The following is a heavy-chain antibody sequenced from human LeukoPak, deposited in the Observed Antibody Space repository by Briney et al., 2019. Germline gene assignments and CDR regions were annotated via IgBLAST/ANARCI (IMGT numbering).Heavy chain of an antibody. Sequence: GASVKVSCKASGYTFTSYGISWVRQAPGQGLEWMGWISAYNGNTNYAQKLQGRVTMTTDTSTSTAYMELRSLRSDDTAVYYCARGSRVGAKAYYFDYWGQGTLVTVSS. V-gene: IGHV1-18*01. D-gene: IGHD1-26*01. J-gene: IGHJ4*02. CDR1: GYTFTSYG. CDR3: ARGSRVGAKAYYFDY. CDR2: ISAYNGNT.